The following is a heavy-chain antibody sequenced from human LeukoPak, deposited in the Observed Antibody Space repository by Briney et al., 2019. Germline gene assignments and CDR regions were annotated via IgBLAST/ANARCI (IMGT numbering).Heavy chain of an antibody. CDR1: GYSFTSYY. CDR2: VNRSGRST. D-gene: IGHD3-22*01. Sequence: ASVKVSCKASGYSFTSYYMHWVRQAPGYGLEWMGIVNRSGRSTSYAQKFQGRVTMTRDMSTSTVYMELSSLRSEDTAVYYCARGPFLIYYDSSGTPYAFDIWGQGTMVTVSS. CDR3: ARGPFLIYYDSSGTPYAFDI. V-gene: IGHV1-46*01. J-gene: IGHJ3*02.